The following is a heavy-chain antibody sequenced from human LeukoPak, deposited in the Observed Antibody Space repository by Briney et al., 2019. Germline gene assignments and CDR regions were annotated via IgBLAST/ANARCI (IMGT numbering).Heavy chain of an antibody. CDR3: ARDSGYYYDSSGYSGSYKFDP. Sequence: VASVKVSCKASGHTFTSYYMHWVRQAPGQGLEWMGIINPSGGSTSYAQKFQGRVTMTRDTSTSTVYMELSSLRSEDTAVYYCARDSGYYYDSSGYSGSYKFDPWGQGTLVTVSS. J-gene: IGHJ5*02. V-gene: IGHV1-46*01. CDR2: INPSGGST. CDR1: GHTFTSYY. D-gene: IGHD3-22*01.